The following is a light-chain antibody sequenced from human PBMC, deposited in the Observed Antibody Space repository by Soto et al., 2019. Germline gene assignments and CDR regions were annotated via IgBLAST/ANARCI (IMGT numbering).Light chain of an antibody. CDR1: SSDIGSYNL. Sequence: QSALTQPASVSGSPGQSITVSCTGTSSDIGSYNLVSWYQHHPGKAPKLMIYAGSKRPSGVSSRFSGSKSGNTASLTISGLQADDEADYYCCSYAGSSTLLFGGGTKVTVL. J-gene: IGLJ3*02. CDR3: CSYAGSSTLL. CDR2: AGS. V-gene: IGLV2-23*01.